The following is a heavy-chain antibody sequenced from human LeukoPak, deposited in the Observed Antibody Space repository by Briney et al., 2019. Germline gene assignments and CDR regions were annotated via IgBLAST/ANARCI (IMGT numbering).Heavy chain of an antibody. V-gene: IGHV3-23*01. CDR3: ARHDSFIPY. CDR2: ISDNEGST. CDR1: GFTFNYYA. Sequence: PGGSLRLSCAASGFTFNYYAMSWVRKARGKGLEWVSGISDNEGSTYYTDSVKGRFTISRDNTKNTVYLQMSNLRADDTGVYFCARHDSFIPYWGQGTQVTVSS. J-gene: IGHJ4*02. D-gene: IGHD2-21*01.